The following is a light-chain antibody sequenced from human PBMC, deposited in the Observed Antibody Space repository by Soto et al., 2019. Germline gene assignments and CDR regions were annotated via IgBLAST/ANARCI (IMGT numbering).Light chain of an antibody. CDR3: QQASAFPRT. Sequence: DIQMAQSPSSLSASVGDRFTMSLRSSHGIGIWLAWYQHKHGKAPNLLIYAASTLQRGVPSRFSASGSGTDFSLTISSLQPEDFATYYCQQASAFPRTFGQGTKVDIK. J-gene: IGKJ1*01. V-gene: IGKV1-12*01. CDR1: HGIGIW. CDR2: AAS.